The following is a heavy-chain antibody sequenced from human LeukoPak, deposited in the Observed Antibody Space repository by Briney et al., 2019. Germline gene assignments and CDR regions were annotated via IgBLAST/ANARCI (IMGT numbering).Heavy chain of an antibody. V-gene: IGHV3-30*03. D-gene: IGHD1-26*01. J-gene: IGHJ3*02. CDR2: ISYDGSNK. Sequence: GGSLRLSCAASRFTFSSYGMHWVRQAPGKGLEWVAVISYDGSNKYYADSVKGRFTISRDNSKNTLYLQMNSLRAEDTAVYYCASSGGAFDIWGQGTMVTVSS. CDR3: ASSGGAFDI. CDR1: RFTFSSYG.